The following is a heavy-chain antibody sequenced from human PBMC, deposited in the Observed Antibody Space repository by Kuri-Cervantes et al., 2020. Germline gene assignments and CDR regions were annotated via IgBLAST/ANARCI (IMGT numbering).Heavy chain of an antibody. CDR2: INRSGST. CDR1: GGSFSGYY. J-gene: IGHJ5*02. CDR3: ARGARRGGNWFDP. Sequence: SETLSLTCAVYGGSFSGYYWSWIRQPPGKGLEWIGEINRSGSTNYNPSLKSRVTISLDTSKNQFSLKLSSVTAADTAVYYCARGARRGGNWFDPWGQGTLVTVSS. V-gene: IGHV4-34*01. D-gene: IGHD3-10*01.